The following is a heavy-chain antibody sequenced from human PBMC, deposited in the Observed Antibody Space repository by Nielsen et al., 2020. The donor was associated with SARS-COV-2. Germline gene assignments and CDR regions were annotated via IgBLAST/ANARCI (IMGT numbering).Heavy chain of an antibody. CDR2: INPSGGST. J-gene: IGHJ6*02. D-gene: IGHD6-19*01. CDR1: GYTFTGYY. Sequence: ASVKVSCKASGYTFTGYYMHWVRQAPGQGLEWMGIINPSGGSTSYAQKFQGRVTMTRDTSTSTVYMELSSLRSEDTAVYYCARDPPAQAVAANYYYYGMDVWGQGTTVTVSS. CDR3: ARDPPAQAVAANYYYYGMDV. V-gene: IGHV1-46*01.